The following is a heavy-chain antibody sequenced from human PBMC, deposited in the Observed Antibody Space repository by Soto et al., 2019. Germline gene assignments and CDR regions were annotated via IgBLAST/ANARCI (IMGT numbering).Heavy chain of an antibody. CDR1: GYTFTSYD. CDR2: MNPNSGNT. Sequence: QVPLVQSGAEVKKPGASVKVSCKASGYTFTSYDINWVRQATGQGLEWMGWMNPNSGNTGYAQKFQGRVTMTRNTSISTAYMELSSLRSEDTAVYYCARGVDYDYIWGSYRGAFDIWGQGTMVTVSS. V-gene: IGHV1-8*01. J-gene: IGHJ3*02. D-gene: IGHD3-16*02. CDR3: ARGVDYDYIWGSYRGAFDI.